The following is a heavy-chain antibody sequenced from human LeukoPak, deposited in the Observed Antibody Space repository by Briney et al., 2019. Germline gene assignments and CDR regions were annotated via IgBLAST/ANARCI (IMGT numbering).Heavy chain of an antibody. Sequence: GGSLRLSCAASGFTFSSFAMTWVRQAPGEGLEWVSTINDRGTATFYGDSVKGRFTISRDNSKGTLYLQMNSLRAEDTAAYYCAMVVTGHGYWGQGTLVTVSS. CDR3: AMVVTGHGY. D-gene: IGHD1-14*01. CDR1: GFTFSSFA. J-gene: IGHJ4*02. CDR2: INDRGTAT. V-gene: IGHV3-23*01.